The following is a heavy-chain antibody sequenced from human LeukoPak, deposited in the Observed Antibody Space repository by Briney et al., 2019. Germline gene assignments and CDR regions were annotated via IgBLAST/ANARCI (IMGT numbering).Heavy chain of an antibody. CDR1: GYTFSTSG. CDR2: INNNNGNT. Sequence: GASVKVSCKASGYTFSTSGITWVRQAPREGFEWMGWINNNNGNTNYAQSLQDRVTMTTDTSTNTAYMELRSLRSDDTAVYYCVKDDAVVGDYWGQGTLVTVSS. D-gene: IGHD2-15*01. CDR3: VKDDAVVGDY. V-gene: IGHV1-18*01. J-gene: IGHJ4*02.